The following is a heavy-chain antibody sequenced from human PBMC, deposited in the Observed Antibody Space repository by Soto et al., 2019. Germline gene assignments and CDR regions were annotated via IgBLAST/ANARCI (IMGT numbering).Heavy chain of an antibody. CDR1: GGTFSSYA. V-gene: IGHV1-69*13. D-gene: IGHD1-7*01. Sequence: SVKVSCKASGGTFSSYAISWVRQAPGQGLEWMGGIIPIFGTANYAQKFQGRVTITADESTSTAYMELSSLRSEDTAVYYCASHQNSPTRPFDPWGQGTLVTVSS. J-gene: IGHJ5*02. CDR3: ASHQNSPTRPFDP. CDR2: IIPIFGTA.